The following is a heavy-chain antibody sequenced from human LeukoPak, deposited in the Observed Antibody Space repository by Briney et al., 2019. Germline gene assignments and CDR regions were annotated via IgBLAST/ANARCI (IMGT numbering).Heavy chain of an antibody. CDR3: ARGSGYDYYYGMDV. V-gene: IGHV3-21*01. J-gene: IGHJ6*01. D-gene: IGHD3-22*01. Sequence: PGGSLRLSCAASGFTFSSYSMNWVRQAPGNGLEWVSSISSSSSYIYYADSVKGRFTISRDNAKHSLYLQMNSLRAEDTAVYYCARGSGYDYYYGMDVWGQGTTVTVSS. CDR2: ISSSSSYI. CDR1: GFTFSSYS.